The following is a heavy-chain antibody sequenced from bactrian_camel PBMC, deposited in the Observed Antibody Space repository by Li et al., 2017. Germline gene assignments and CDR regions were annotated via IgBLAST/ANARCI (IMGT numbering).Heavy chain of an antibody. CDR2: VYTHDGTT. CDR3: VEGPVGQC. D-gene: IGHD1*01. V-gene: IGHV3S54*01. CDR1: GHTDSTNC. Sequence: HVRLVESGGGSVQPGGSLRLSCAASGHTDSTNCMAWFRQAPGKEREEVAGVYTHDGTTNSADSVKGRFTVSTDNAKNTLYLLMNSLKPEDTAMYTCVEGPVGQCWSQGTQVTVS. J-gene: IGHJ4*01.